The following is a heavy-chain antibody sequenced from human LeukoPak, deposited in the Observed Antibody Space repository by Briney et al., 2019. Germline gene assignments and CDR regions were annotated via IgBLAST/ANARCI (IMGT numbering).Heavy chain of an antibody. J-gene: IGHJ4*02. CDR3: SRVGCGDGDCYSSADY. D-gene: IGHD2-21*02. Sequence: ASVKVSCKTSGYTFTRYGVGWVRQAPGQGLEWMGWISGYNGNTKYAQRFQDRVTLTTDTSTSTGTMEFRSLRSDDTAVYYCSRVGCGDGDCYSSADYWGQGTLVTVSS. V-gene: IGHV1-18*04. CDR2: ISGYNGNT. CDR1: GYTFTRYG.